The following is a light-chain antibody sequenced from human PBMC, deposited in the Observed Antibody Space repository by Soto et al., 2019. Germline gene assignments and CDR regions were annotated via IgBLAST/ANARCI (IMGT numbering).Light chain of an antibody. J-gene: IGKJ4*01. CDR2: NIF. V-gene: IGKV3-20*01. Sequence: EIVLTQSPDTLSLSPGERATLSCKASQTVNNVFLAWFQQKPGQSPRPLTYNIFDRATGVPDRISGSGSGTDFTLTISRLEPEDSAMYYCQLYDASPTFGGGTKVEI. CDR1: QTVNNVF. CDR3: QLYDASPT.